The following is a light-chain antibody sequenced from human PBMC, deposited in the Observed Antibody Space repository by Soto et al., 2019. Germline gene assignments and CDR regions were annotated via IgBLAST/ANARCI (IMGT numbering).Light chain of an antibody. CDR2: KAS. CDR1: QSISSW. J-gene: IGKJ1*01. CDR3: QQYNSFWT. Sequence: DIQMTQSPATLSASVGDRVTITLRASQSISSWLAWYQQKPGQAPKLLIYKASSLESGVPSRFSGSGSGTEFTLTISSLQPDDFATYYCQQYNSFWTFGQGTKVDIK. V-gene: IGKV1-5*03.